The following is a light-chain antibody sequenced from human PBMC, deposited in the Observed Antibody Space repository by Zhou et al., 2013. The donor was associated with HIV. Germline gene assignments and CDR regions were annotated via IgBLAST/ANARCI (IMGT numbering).Light chain of an antibody. CDR3: QQYDNLPYN. CDR2: GAS. CDR1: HYISTY. V-gene: IGKV1-8*01. Sequence: AIQMTQSPSSFSASTGDTVSITCRASHYISTYLAWYQQKPGKAPKLLIYGASTLQSGVPSRFSGSGSGTEFTLTISSLQPEDFATYHCQQYDNLPYNFGQGTKLEIK. J-gene: IGKJ2*01.